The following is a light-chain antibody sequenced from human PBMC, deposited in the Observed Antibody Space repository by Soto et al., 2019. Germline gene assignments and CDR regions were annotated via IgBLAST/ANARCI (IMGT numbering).Light chain of an antibody. Sequence: DIQMTQSPSSLSASVGDRVTITCRASQSISSYLNWYQQKPGKAPKLLIYAASSLQSGVPSRFSGSGSGTEFTLTISSLQPDDFATYYCQQDNSYPLTFGGGTKVDIK. CDR1: QSISSY. V-gene: IGKV1-39*01. CDR3: QQDNSYPLT. J-gene: IGKJ4*01. CDR2: AAS.